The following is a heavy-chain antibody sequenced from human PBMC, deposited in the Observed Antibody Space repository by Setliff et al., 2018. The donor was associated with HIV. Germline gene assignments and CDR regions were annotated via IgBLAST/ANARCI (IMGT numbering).Heavy chain of an antibody. J-gene: IGHJ3*02. Sequence: PSETLSLTCTVSGGSISSYSWSWNRQPPGTGLEWNGYIYYSGRTNYNPSLKGRVTIPVEPSKNQFSLTLSSVTAADTAVYYWASDGGLRLGELSSTPQGTFDIWGQGTMVTVSS. V-gene: IGHV4-59*01. CDR1: GGSISSYS. CDR2: IYYSGRT. CDR3: ASDGGLRLGELSSTPQGTFDI. D-gene: IGHD3-16*02.